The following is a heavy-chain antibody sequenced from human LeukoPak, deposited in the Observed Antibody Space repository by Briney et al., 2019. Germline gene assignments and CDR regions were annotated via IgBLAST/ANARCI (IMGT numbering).Heavy chain of an antibody. CDR1: GFTFSSYA. D-gene: IGHD6-19*01. J-gene: IGHJ4*02. CDR2: ISGSGGST. Sequence: GGSLRLSCAASGFTFSSYAISWVRQAPGKGLEWVSAISGSGGSTYYADSVKGRFTISRDNSKNTLYLQMNSLRAEDTAVYYCAKDSKSSGSPYYFDYWGQGTLVTVSS. V-gene: IGHV3-23*01. CDR3: AKDSKSSGSPYYFDY.